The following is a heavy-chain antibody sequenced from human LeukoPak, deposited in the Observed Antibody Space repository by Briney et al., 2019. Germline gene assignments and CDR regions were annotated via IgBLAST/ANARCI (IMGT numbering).Heavy chain of an antibody. CDR2: ISAYNGNT. CDR3: ARSRAVAGTSYFDY. Sequence: ASVKVSCKASGYTFTSYGISWVRQAPGQGLEWMGWISAYNGNTNYAQKLQGRATMTTDTSTSTAYMELRSLRSDDTAVYYCARSRAVAGTSYFDYWGQGTLVTVSS. CDR1: GYTFTSYG. D-gene: IGHD6-19*01. J-gene: IGHJ4*02. V-gene: IGHV1-18*01.